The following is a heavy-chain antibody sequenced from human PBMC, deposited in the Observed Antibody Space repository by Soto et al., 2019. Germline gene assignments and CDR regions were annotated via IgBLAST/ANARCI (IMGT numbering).Heavy chain of an antibody. J-gene: IGHJ6*03. V-gene: IGHV3-23*01. Sequence: GGSLRLSCAASGFTFSSYAMSWVRQAPGKGLEWVSAISGSGGSTYYADSVKGRFTISRDNSKNTLYLQMNSLRAEDTAVYYCAKEGLGLVVPRNYMDFWGKGTTVTVSS. D-gene: IGHD2-2*01. CDR3: AKEGLGLVVPRNYMDF. CDR2: ISGSGGST. CDR1: GFTFSSYA.